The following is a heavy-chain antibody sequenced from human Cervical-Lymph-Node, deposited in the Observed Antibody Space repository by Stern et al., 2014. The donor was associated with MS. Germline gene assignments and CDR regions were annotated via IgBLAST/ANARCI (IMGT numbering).Heavy chain of an antibody. J-gene: IGHJ3*01. CDR2: ISSSSSFI. V-gene: IGHV3-21*01. CDR3: AREHSSGDCHAFDL. D-gene: IGHD2-21*01. Sequence: VQLVQSGGGLVQPGESLRLSCAAPGFSFTSHSMNWVRQAPGKGLEWISSISSSSSFIYYSDSVKGRFTISRDNAKNSVSLQMNALRAEDTAVYYCAREHSSGDCHAFDLWGQGRMVTVSS. CDR1: GFSFTSHS.